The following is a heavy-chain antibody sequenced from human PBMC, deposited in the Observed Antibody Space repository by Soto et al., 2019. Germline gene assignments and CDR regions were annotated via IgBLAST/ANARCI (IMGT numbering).Heavy chain of an antibody. CDR3: AKDRPRGSSGYYFDY. V-gene: IGHV3-30*18. J-gene: IGHJ4*02. CDR1: GFTFSSYG. Sequence: PGGSLRLSCAASGFTFSSYGMHWVRQAPGKGLEWVAVISYDGSNKYYADSVKGRFTISRDNSKNTLYLQMNSLRAEDTAVYYCAKDRPRGSSGYYFDYWGQGTLVTVSS. D-gene: IGHD6-6*01. CDR2: ISYDGSNK.